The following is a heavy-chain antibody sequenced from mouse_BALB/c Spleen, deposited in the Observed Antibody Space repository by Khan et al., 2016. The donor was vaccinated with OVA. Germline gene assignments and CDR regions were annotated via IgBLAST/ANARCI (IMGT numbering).Heavy chain of an antibody. CDR1: GFTFSTYG. CDR3: TRLAYYYDSEGFAY. D-gene: IGHD1-1*01. CDR2: VSTGGSYT. V-gene: IGHV5-6*01. Sequence: EVELVESGGDLVKPGGSLKLSCAASGFTFSTYGMSWVRQAPDKRLEWVATVSTGGSYTYYPDSVKGRFTISRDTAKNTLYLQMSGLRSKDTAMFYCTRLAYYYDSEGFAYWGQGTLVTVSA. J-gene: IGHJ3*01.